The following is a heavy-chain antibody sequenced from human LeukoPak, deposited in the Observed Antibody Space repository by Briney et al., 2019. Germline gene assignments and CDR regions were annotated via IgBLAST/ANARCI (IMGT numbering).Heavy chain of an antibody. J-gene: IGHJ5*02. D-gene: IGHD2-8*02. CDR2: FDPEDGET. Sequence: ASVKVSYKVSGYTLTELSMHWVRQAPGKGLEWMGGFDPEDGETIYAQKFQGRVTMTEDTSTDTAYMELSSLRSEDTAVYYCATGVTGPVRDWFDPWGQGTLVTVSS. V-gene: IGHV1-24*01. CDR1: GYTLTELS. CDR3: ATGVTGPVRDWFDP.